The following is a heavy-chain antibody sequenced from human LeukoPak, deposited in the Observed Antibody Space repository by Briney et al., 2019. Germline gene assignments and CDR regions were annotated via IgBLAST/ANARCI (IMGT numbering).Heavy chain of an antibody. D-gene: IGHD3-16*01. CDR1: GFTFSSYS. Sequence: GGSLRLSCAASGFTFSSYSMNWVRQAPGKGLEWVSSISSSSSYIYYADSVKGRFTISRDNAKNSLYLQMNSLRAEDTAVYYCAATFGGGAFDIWGQGTMVTVSS. CDR2: ISSSSSYI. CDR3: AATFGGGAFDI. V-gene: IGHV3-21*01. J-gene: IGHJ3*02.